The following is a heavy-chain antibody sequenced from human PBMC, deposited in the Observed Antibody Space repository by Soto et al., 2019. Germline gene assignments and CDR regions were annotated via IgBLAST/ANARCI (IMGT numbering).Heavy chain of an antibody. J-gene: IGHJ4*02. V-gene: IGHV5-51*01. CDR2: IYPGDSDT. CDR3: ARHFDYSSSSCFDY. CDR1: GYSFTSYW. Sequence: EVQLVQSGAEVKKPGXSLQISCKGSGYSFTSYWIGWVRQMPGXGLEWMGIIYPGDSDTRYSPSFQGQVTISADKSISTAYLQWSSLKASDTAMYXCARHFDYSSSSCFDYWGQGXLVTVSS. D-gene: IGHD6-6*01.